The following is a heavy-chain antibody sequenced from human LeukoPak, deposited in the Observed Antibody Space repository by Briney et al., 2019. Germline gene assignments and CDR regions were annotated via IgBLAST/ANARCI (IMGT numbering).Heavy chain of an antibody. J-gene: IGHJ4*02. Sequence: GGSLRLSCAASGFTFTTYAMSWVRQAPGKGLEWVSSISNVGTTHYADSVKGRFTISRDNSKDTVYLQMNSLRAEDTAVYHCAQGASPDCWGQGTRVTVSS. CDR2: ISNVGTT. V-gene: IGHV3-23*01. CDR1: GFTFTTYA. CDR3: AQGASPDC.